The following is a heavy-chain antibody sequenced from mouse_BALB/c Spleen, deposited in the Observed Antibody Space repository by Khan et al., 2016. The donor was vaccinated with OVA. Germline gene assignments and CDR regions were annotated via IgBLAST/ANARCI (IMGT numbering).Heavy chain of an antibody. V-gene: IGHV5-6-4*01. CDR2: ISSGGTYT. D-gene: IGHD1-1*01. J-gene: IGHJ2*01. CDR3: PRHRGYYGPNPYFDY. CDR1: GFSFSSYS. Sequence: DVKLVESGGGLVRPGGSLKLSCAASGFSFSSYSMSWVRQTPEKRLEWVATISSGGTYTYYPDSVKGRFTISRDNAKNTLYLQMSSLKSEDTAMYYCPRHRGYYGPNPYFDYWGQGTTLTVSS.